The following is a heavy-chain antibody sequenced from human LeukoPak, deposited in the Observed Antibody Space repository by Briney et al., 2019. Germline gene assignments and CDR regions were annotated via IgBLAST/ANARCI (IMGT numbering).Heavy chain of an antibody. CDR2: INHRGST. Sequence: SETLSLACAVYGGSFSGYYWSWIRQPPGKGLEWIGEINHRGSTNYNPSLKSRVTISVDTSKNQFSLELSSVTAADTAVYYCARDTDYYDSSGYYGVYWGQGTLVTVSS. J-gene: IGHJ4*02. CDR3: ARDTDYYDSSGYYGVY. CDR1: GGSFSGYY. V-gene: IGHV4-34*01. D-gene: IGHD3-22*01.